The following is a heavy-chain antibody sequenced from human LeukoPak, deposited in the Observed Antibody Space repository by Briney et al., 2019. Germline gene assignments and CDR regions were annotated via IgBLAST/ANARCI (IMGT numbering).Heavy chain of an antibody. V-gene: IGHV3-21*01. Sequence: MTGGSLRLSCAASGFTFSSYSMNWVRQAPGKGLEWVSSISSSSSYIYYADSVKGRFTISRDNAKNLVYLQMSSLRAEDTAIYYCARDETYDYESNGYLDFWGQGTVVTVSS. CDR1: GFTFSSYS. CDR3: ARDETYDYESNGYLDF. D-gene: IGHD3-22*01. CDR2: ISSSSSYI. J-gene: IGHJ4*02.